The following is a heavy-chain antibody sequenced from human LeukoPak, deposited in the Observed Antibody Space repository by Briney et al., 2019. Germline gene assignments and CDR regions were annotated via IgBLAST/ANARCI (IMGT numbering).Heavy chain of an antibody. CDR3: ARDHGSAYYRAPRH. J-gene: IGHJ4*02. CDR2: INPSGGST. V-gene: IGHV1-46*01. Sequence: GAPGKFSGKPPDNIFTNNNMHWLDKAPGQGLSGRGIINPSGGSTTYAQKFQGRVTMTRDTSTSTVYMELSSLRSEDTAVYYCARDHGSAYYRAPRHWGQGTLVTVSS. CDR1: DNIFTNNN. D-gene: IGHD3-10*01.